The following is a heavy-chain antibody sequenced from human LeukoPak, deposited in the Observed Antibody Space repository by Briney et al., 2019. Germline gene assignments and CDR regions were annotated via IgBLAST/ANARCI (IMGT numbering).Heavy chain of an antibody. Sequence: GGSLRLSCAASGFIFNTYWMTWVRQTPGKGLEWVANIKPDGGEKKYVDSVKGRFTISRDNARNALYLQMDSLRTEDTAVYYCARDSGWYRFDHWGQGTLVTVSS. CDR1: GFIFNTYW. D-gene: IGHD6-13*01. V-gene: IGHV3-7*03. CDR2: IKPDGGEK. J-gene: IGHJ4*02. CDR3: ARDSGWYRFDH.